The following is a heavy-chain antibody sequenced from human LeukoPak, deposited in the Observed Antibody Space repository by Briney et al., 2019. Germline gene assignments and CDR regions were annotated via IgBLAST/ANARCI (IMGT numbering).Heavy chain of an antibody. CDR1: GGSISSYY. J-gene: IGHJ4*02. CDR2: IYYSGTT. D-gene: IGHD3-22*01. Sequence: SETLSLTCTVSGGSISSYYWSWIRQPPGKGLEWIGYIYYSGTTNYNPSLKSRVTISVDTSKNQFSLKLSSVTAADTAVYYCAREGDYYDSSGYLTPHFDYWGQGTLVTVSS. V-gene: IGHV4-59*01. CDR3: AREGDYYDSSGYLTPHFDY.